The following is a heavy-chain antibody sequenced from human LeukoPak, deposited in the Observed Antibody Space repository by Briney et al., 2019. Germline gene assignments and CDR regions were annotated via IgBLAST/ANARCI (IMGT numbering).Heavy chain of an antibody. CDR2: ISSSGTPI. D-gene: IGHD2-2*01. CDR3: VRGGYCSSSVCYSLNAFDI. V-gene: IGHV3-48*03. J-gene: IGHJ3*02. CDR1: GFTFSSYE. Sequence: GGSLRLSCAASGFTFSSYEMNWVRKAQGKGLEWDSYISSSGTPIYYADSVKGRFTISRDNTKNSLYLQMNSPRAEDTAVYYCVRGGYCSSSVCYSLNAFDIWGQGTMFTVSS.